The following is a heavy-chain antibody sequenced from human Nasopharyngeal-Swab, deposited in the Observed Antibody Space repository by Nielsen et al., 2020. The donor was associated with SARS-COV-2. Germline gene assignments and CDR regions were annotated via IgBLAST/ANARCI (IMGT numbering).Heavy chain of an antibody. CDR2: ISYDGSKK. V-gene: IGHV3-30-3*01. D-gene: IGHD6-13*01. J-gene: IGHJ6*02. CDR1: GFTFSSYA. CDR3: ARDQGSSWYTYYYYYGMDA. Sequence: GGSLRLSCAASGFTFSSYAMHWVRQAPGKGLEWVAVISYDGSKKYYADSVKGRFTISRDNSKNTLYLQMNSLRAEDTAVYYRARDQGSSWYTYYYYYGMDAWGQGTTVTVSS.